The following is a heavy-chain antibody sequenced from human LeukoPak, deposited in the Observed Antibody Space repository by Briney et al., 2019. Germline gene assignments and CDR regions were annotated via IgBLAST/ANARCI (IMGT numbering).Heavy chain of an antibody. CDR3: TTDGDSGSYSWSSGAFDI. V-gene: IGHV3-23*01. Sequence: GGSLRLSCAASGFTVSSNYMSWVRQAPGKGLEWVSGISGSGGDTYYADSEKGRFTISRDNSKNTLYLQMNSLKTEDTAVYYCTTDGDSGSYSWSSGAFDIWGQGTMVTVSS. J-gene: IGHJ3*02. CDR1: GFTVSSNY. D-gene: IGHD1-26*01. CDR2: ISGSGGDT.